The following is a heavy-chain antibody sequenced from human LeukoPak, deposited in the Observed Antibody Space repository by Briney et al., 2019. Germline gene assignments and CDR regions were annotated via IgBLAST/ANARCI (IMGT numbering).Heavy chain of an antibody. D-gene: IGHD3-3*01. J-gene: IGHJ4*02. CDR2: ISGSGGST. V-gene: IGHV3-23*01. CDR1: GFTFSSYA. Sequence: PGGSLRLSCAASGFTFSSYAMSWVRQAPGKGLEWVSAISGSGGSTYYADSVKGRFTISRDNSKNTLYLQMNSLRAEDTAVYYCAKDPLNLEWLLDFDYWGQGTLVTVSS. CDR3: AKDPLNLEWLLDFDY.